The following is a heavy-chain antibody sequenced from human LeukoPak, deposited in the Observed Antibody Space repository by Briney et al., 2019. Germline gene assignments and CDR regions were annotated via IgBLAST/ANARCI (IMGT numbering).Heavy chain of an antibody. Sequence: PGGSLRLSCAASGFTFSSYAMSWVRQAPGKGLEWVSAISGSGGSTYYADSVKGRFTISRDNSKNTLYLQMNSLRAEDTAVYYCAKGANLYSSSWWDFDYWGQGTLVTVSS. V-gene: IGHV3-23*01. D-gene: IGHD6-13*01. J-gene: IGHJ4*02. CDR1: GFTFSSYA. CDR2: ISGSGGST. CDR3: AKGANLYSSSWWDFDY.